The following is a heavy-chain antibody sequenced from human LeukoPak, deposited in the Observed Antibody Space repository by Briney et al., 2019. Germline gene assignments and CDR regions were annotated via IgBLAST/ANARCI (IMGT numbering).Heavy chain of an antibody. J-gene: IGHJ6*02. D-gene: IGHD5-18*01. CDR3: TRGPIQLWLYHGMDV. V-gene: IGHV3-49*04. Sequence: PGRSLRLSCTVSGFTFGDHAMSWVRQAPGRGLEWVGFIRGKTYGGTTEYAASVKGRLIISRDDSTSIAYLQMNSLKTEDTAVYYCTRGPIQLWLYHGMDVWGQGTTVTVSS. CDR2: IRGKTYGGTT. CDR1: GFTFGDHA.